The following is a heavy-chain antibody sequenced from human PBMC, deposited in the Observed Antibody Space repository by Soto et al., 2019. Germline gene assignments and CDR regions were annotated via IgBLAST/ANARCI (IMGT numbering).Heavy chain of an antibody. J-gene: IGHJ5*01. CDR1: GVTFSSYA. CDR3: AKDTRYADYVRWFDS. D-gene: IGHD4-17*01. V-gene: IGHV3-23*01. CDR2: ITASGGRT. Sequence: GGSLRLSCTASGVTFSSYARTWVRQAPGRGLEGVSGITASGGRTFYADSVKGRFTISRDNSRSTLYLQMNSLRAEDTAVYYCAKDTRYADYVRWFDSWGQGTLVTVSS.